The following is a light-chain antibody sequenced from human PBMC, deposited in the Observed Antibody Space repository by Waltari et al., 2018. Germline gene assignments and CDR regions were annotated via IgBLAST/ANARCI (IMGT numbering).Light chain of an antibody. CDR3: QQYYNWPLT. V-gene: IGKV3-15*01. Sequence: EIVMTQSPAALSVSTGERATLSCWASQSLTYKLAWYQQKPGQAPRLLISGASTRATGIPARFSGSGSGTEFTLTINSLQSEDFAVYYCQQYYNWPLTFGGGTKVEIQ. CDR2: GAS. J-gene: IGKJ4*01. CDR1: QSLTYK.